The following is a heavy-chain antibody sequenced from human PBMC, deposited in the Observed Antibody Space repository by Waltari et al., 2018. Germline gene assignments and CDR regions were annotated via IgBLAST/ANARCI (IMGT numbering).Heavy chain of an antibody. D-gene: IGHD6-13*01. CDR1: GFTFSSSE. CDR2: ISSSGSTI. CDR3: ALTGIAAAGSDY. Sequence: EVQLVESGGGLVQPGGSLRLACAASGFTFSSSEMNWVRQAPGKGLEWVSYISSSGSTIYYADSVKGRFTISRDNAKNSLYLQMNSLRAEDTAVYYCALTGIAAAGSDYWGQGTLVTVSS. J-gene: IGHJ4*02. V-gene: IGHV3-48*03.